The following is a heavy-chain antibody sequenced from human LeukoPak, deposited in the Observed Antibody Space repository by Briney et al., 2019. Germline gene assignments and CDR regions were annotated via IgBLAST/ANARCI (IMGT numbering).Heavy chain of an antibody. CDR2: VSAANNP. J-gene: IGHJ4*02. Sequence: ASVKVSCKTSGYIFTPHHIHWMRQAPGQGLELLGWVSAANNPQYSQKFQGRVVITRDASATTSYLELNSLRSEDTAVYYCAMSVEMPPIPSFDYWGQGTLVTVSS. V-gene: IGHV1-3*01. CDR1: GYIFTPHH. CDR3: AMSVEMPPIPSFDY. D-gene: IGHD5-24*01.